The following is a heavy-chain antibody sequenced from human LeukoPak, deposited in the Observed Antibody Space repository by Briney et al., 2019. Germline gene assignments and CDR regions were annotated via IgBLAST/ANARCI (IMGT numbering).Heavy chain of an antibody. Sequence: GGSLRLSCAASGFTFSTYAMSWVRQAAGKGLEWVSLISGSGGGTYYADSVKGRFTISRDNSKNTLYLQLNSLTAADTAVYYCARNGGSWRFGPGFDTIFDYWGQGTLVTVSS. CDR2: ISGSGGGT. CDR1: GFTFSTYA. J-gene: IGHJ4*02. V-gene: IGHV3-23*01. D-gene: IGHD2-15*01. CDR3: ARNGGSWRFGPGFDTIFDY.